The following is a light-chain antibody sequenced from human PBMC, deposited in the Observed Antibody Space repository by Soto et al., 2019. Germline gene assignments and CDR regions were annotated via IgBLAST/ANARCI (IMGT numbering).Light chain of an antibody. CDR3: QSYDKSLSGFYV. CDR2: GND. V-gene: IGLV1-40*01. Sequence: QSVLTRPHSVSGAPGQRVTISCAGSSSNIGAGYNVHWYQHLPGRAPKLLIFGNDNRPSGVPDRFSASKSGSSASLAITGLQAEDEADYYCQSYDKSLSGFYVFGTGTKVTVL. J-gene: IGLJ1*01. CDR1: SSNIGAGYN.